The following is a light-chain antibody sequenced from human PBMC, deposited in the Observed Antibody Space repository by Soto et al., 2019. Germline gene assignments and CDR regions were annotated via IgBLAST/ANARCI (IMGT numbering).Light chain of an antibody. CDR1: SSNIGSNS. CDR3: AECDDRLDGGV. CDR2: RNN. Sequence: QSVLTQPASASGTPGQRVTISCSGSSSNIGSNSVNWYRQLPGTAPKLLIYRNNQRPSGVPDRFSGSKSGTSASLAISGLQSEDEADYYCAECDDRLDGGVFGGGTKLTV. J-gene: IGLJ3*02. V-gene: IGLV1-44*01.